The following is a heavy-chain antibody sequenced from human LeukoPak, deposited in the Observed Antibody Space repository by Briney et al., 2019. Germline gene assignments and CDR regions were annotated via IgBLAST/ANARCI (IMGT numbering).Heavy chain of an antibody. Sequence: GESLKISCKGSGYSFTSYWIGWVRQMPGKGLEWMGIIYPGDSDTRYSPSFQGQVTISADKSISTAYLQWSSLKASDTAMYYCARVYDYVWGSYRNFDAFDIWGQRTMVTVSS. D-gene: IGHD3-16*02. CDR1: GYSFTSYW. CDR3: ARVYDYVWGSYRNFDAFDI. J-gene: IGHJ3*02. CDR2: IYPGDSDT. V-gene: IGHV5-51*01.